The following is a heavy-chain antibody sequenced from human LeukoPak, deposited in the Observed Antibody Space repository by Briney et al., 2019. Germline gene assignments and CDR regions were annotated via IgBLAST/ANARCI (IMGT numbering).Heavy chain of an antibody. D-gene: IGHD3-16*01. V-gene: IGHV3-48*03. CDR3: ARGALHVFDY. CDR2: ISTSGSTT. CDR1: GFTFSDYE. Sequence: PGGSLRLSCAASGFTFSDYEINWVRQAPGKGLEWVSCISTSGSTTYYADSVKGRFTISRGNAKNSLFLQMNILTAEDTAVYYCARGALHVFDYWGQGTPVTVSS. J-gene: IGHJ4*02.